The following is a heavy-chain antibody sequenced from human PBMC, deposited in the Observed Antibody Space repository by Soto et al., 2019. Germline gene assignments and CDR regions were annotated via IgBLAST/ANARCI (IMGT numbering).Heavy chain of an antibody. D-gene: IGHD5-18*01. Sequence: LRLSCAAPGFTFSNFAMSWVRQAPAKGLGWVSAISSSGDTTHYADSVKGRFTISRDNTKNTLFLEMNSLSAGDTAVYYCAKDHYSTSPGHFDRWGQGTLVTVSS. CDR1: GFTFSNFA. J-gene: IGHJ4*02. CDR3: AKDHYSTSPGHFDR. CDR2: ISSSGDTT. V-gene: IGHV3-23*01.